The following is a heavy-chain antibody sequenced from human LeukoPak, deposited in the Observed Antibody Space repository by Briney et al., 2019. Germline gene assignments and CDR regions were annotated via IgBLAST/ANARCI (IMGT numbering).Heavy chain of an antibody. D-gene: IGHD6-13*01. CDR2: INPSGGST. J-gene: IGHJ5*02. CDR3: ARALSRAAAGSWFDP. Sequence: ASVKVPCKASGYTFTSYYMHWVRQAPGQGLEWMGIINPSGGSTSYAQKFQGRVTMTRDMSTSTVYMELSSLRSEDTAVYYCARALSRAAAGSWFDPWGQGTLVTVSS. CDR1: GYTFTSYY. V-gene: IGHV1-46*01.